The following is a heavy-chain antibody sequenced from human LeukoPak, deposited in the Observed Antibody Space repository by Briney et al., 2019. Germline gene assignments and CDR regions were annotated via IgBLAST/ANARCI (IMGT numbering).Heavy chain of an antibody. CDR1: GYTFTGYY. D-gene: IGHD3-16*01. CDR3: ARGGSLDDDSVRTFDY. V-gene: IGHV1-2*04. Sequence: ASVKVSCKASGYTFTGYYMHWVRQAPGQGLEWMGWINPNSGGTNYAQKFQGWVTMTRDTSISTAYMELSRLRSDDTAVYYCARGGSLDDDSVRTFDYWGQGSLVSVSS. CDR2: INPNSGGT. J-gene: IGHJ4*02.